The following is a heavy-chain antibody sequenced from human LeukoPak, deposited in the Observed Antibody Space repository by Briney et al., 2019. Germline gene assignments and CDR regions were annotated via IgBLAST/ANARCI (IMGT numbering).Heavy chain of an antibody. J-gene: IGHJ4*02. D-gene: IGHD2-21*02. Sequence: GASVKVSCKASGYTFTSYYMHWVRQAPGQGLEWMGIINPSGGSTSYAQKFQGRVTMTTDTSTSTAYMELRSLRSDDTAVYYCARVVTTPGGKVVTAIPEYFDYWGQGTLVTVSS. CDR3: ARVVTTPGGKVVTAIPEYFDY. CDR1: GYTFTSYY. V-gene: IGHV1-46*01. CDR2: INPSGGST.